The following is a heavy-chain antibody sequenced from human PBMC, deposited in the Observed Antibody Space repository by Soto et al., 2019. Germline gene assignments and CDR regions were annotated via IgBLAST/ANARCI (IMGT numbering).Heavy chain of an antibody. CDR3: AIKDLGAPHYYYYYGMDV. J-gene: IGHJ6*02. V-gene: IGHV3-23*01. D-gene: IGHD1-26*01. Sequence: PGGSLRLSCAASGFTFSSYAMSWVRQAPGTGLEWVSAISGSGGSTYYADSVKGRFTISRDNSKNTLYLQMNSLRAEDTAVYYCAIKDLGAPHYYYYYGMDVWGQGTTVTVSS. CDR2: ISGSGGST. CDR1: GFTFSSYA.